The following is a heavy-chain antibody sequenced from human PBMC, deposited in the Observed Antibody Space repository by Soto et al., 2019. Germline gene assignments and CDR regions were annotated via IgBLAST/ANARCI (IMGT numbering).Heavy chain of an antibody. CDR3: ARVWGGAFDI. J-gene: IGHJ3*02. V-gene: IGHV4-59*01. CDR2: IYYSGST. Sequence: PSETLSLTCTVSGGSISSYYWSWIRQPPGKGLEWIGYIYYSGSTNYNPSLKSRLTISVDTSKNQFSLKLSTVTAADTAVYYCARVWGGAFDIWGQGTMVTVSS. D-gene: IGHD3-10*01. CDR1: GGSISSYY.